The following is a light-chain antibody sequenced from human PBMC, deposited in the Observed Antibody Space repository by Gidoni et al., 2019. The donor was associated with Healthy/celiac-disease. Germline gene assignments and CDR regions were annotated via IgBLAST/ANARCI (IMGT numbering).Light chain of an antibody. CDR3: QKYNSAPRT. V-gene: IGKV1-27*01. CDR2: SAS. CDR1: QGISNY. Sequence: DIQMTQSPSSLSASVADRVTITCRASQGISNYLAWYQQKPGKVPKLLIYSASTLQSGVPSRFSGSGSGTDFTLNISSLQPEDVATYYCQKYNSAPRTFGPGTKVEIK. J-gene: IGKJ3*01.